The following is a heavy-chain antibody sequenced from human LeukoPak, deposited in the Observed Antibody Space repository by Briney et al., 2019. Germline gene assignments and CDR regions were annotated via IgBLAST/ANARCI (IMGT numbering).Heavy chain of an antibody. CDR2: ISYDGSNK. Sequence: GRSLRLSCAASGFTFSSYAMHWVRQAPGKGLEWVAVISYDGSNKYYADSVKGRFSTSRDNAKKSLYLQMNNLRPEDTAFYFCAKDVFSANWYYFDQWGQGTLVTVSS. CDR1: GFTFSSYA. CDR3: AKDVFSANWYYFDQ. V-gene: IGHV3-30-3*01. J-gene: IGHJ4*02. D-gene: IGHD4/OR15-4a*01.